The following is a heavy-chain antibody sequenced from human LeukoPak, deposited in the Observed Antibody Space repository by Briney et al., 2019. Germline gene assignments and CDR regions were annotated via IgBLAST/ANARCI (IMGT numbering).Heavy chain of an antibody. D-gene: IGHD3-10*01. J-gene: IGHJ4*02. CDR3: ARYHLGSYFRDPFDH. CDR1: GFYFGGHA. CDR2: ITYGSDTI. V-gene: IGHV3-48*04. Sequence: GGSLRLSCVASGFYFGGHAMHWLRQAPGKGLEWVACITYGSDTIFYADSVKGRFTVSRDNAKNSLYLQMDSLRAEDTAVYYCARYHLGSYFRDPFDHWGQGTLVTVSS.